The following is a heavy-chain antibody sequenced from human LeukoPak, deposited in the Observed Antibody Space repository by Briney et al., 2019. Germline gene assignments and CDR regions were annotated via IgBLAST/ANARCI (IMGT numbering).Heavy chain of an antibody. CDR1: GYSFTSYW. CDR2: IYPGDSDT. V-gene: IGHV5-51*01. CDR3: ARSVGRFLEWLLPDY. Sequence: GESLKISCKGSGYSFTSYWIGWVRQMPGKGLEWMGIIYPGDSDTRYSPSFQGQVTISADKSISTAYLQWSSLKASDTAMYYCARSVGRFLEWLLPDYWGQGTLVTVSS. J-gene: IGHJ4*02. D-gene: IGHD3-3*01.